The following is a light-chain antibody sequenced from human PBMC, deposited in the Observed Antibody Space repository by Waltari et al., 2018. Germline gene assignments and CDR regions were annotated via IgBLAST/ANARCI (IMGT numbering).Light chain of an antibody. Sequence: QSALTQPHSVSGSPGQSVTISCPGTSSDVGGYNYVSWYQQHPGKAPKLMIYDVSKRPSGVPDRFSGSKSGNTASLTISGLQAEDEADYYCCSYAGSYTVVFGGGTKLTVL. CDR3: CSYAGSYTVV. V-gene: IGLV2-11*01. CDR2: DVS. CDR1: SSDVGGYNY. J-gene: IGLJ2*01.